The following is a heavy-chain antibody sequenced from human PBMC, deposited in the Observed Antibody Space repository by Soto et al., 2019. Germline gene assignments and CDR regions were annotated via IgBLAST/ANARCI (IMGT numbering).Heavy chain of an antibody. D-gene: IGHD2-2*01. V-gene: IGHV1-69*01. CDR3: ARSQGSSTSLEIYYYYYYGMDV. CDR1: GGTFSSYA. Sequence: QVQLVQSGAEVKKPGSSVKVSCKASGGTFSSYAISWVRQAPGQGLEWMGGIIPISGTANYAQKVQGRVKITADESTSTAYMELSSLRYEDTAVYYCARSQGSSTSLEIYYYYYYGMDVWGQGTTVTVSS. CDR2: IIPISGTA. J-gene: IGHJ6*02.